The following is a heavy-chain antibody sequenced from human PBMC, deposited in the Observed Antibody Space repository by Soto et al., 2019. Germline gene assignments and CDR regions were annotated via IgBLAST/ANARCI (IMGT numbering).Heavy chain of an antibody. D-gene: IGHD2-2*01. J-gene: IGHJ4*02. Sequence: EVQVLESGGGLVQPGGSLRLSCAASGFMFSSYAMSWVRQAPGKGLEWVSTVSGSGESTDYTDSVQGLFTISRDNSKNTVYLQMNSPRVEDTAVYYCAKDAGIPPYYFDFWGQGTLVTVSS. V-gene: IGHV3-23*01. CDR3: AKDAGIPPYYFDF. CDR1: GFMFSSYA. CDR2: VSGSGEST.